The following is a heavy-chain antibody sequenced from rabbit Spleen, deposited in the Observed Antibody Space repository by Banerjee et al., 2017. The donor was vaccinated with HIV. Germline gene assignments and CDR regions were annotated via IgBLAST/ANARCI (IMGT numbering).Heavy chain of an antibody. CDR1: GFSFSSNDY. Sequence: QSLEESGGDLVKPGASLTLTCTASGFSFSSNDYMCWVRQAPGKGLEWISCIAGSSSDFTYSATWAKGRFTCSKTSSTTVTLQMTSLTVADTATYFCARDSGSNPYIDVYFNLWGQGTLVTVS. V-gene: IGHV1S40*01. CDR3: ARDSGSNPYIDVYFNL. D-gene: IGHD4-2*01. J-gene: IGHJ4*01. CDR2: IAGSSSDFT.